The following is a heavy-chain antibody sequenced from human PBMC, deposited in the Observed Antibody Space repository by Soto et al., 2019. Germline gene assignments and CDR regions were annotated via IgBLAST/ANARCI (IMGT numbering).Heavy chain of an antibody. CDR1: GGSFSPYY. CDR3: ARTEGLKDFWSGYSYLFDY. V-gene: IGHV4-59*01. D-gene: IGHD3-3*01. Sequence: QVQLRESGPGLVKPSETLSLTCTVSGGSFSPYYWSWIRQPPGKGLEWIGYIYYSGNTNYNPSLMSRVTISVDTSKNQFSLRLTSVTAADTAVYYCARTEGLKDFWSGYSYLFDYWGQGTLVTVSS. J-gene: IGHJ4*02. CDR2: IYYSGNT.